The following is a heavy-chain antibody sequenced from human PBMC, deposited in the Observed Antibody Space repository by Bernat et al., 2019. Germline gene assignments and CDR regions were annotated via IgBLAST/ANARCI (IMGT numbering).Heavy chain of an antibody. Sequence: EVRLVESGGGLTQPGGSLRLSCTVPGFTVSNNYVSWVRQAPGKGLEWVSVFYSGGSTYHADSVKGRFTIAVDNSKNTLYLQMNSLTVEDTAVYYCAKGGGIWGYGMDVWGQGTTVIVSS. CDR3: AKGGGIWGYGMDV. CDR2: FYSGGST. J-gene: IGHJ6*02. D-gene: IGHD3-16*01. CDR1: GFTVSNNY. V-gene: IGHV3-53*01.